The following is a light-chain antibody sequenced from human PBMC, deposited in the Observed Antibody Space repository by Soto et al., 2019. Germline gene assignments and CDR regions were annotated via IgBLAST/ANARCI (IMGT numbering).Light chain of an antibody. CDR2: DAS. CDR3: QQYNSYPVT. V-gene: IGKV1-5*01. J-gene: IGKJ2*01. CDR1: QSISSW. Sequence: DIQMTQSPSTLSASVGDRVTITCRASQSISSWLAWYQQKPGKAPKLLIYDASSLESGVPSRFSGSGSGTEVTLTISSLQPDDVATYYCQQYNSYPVTFGQGTKLEIK.